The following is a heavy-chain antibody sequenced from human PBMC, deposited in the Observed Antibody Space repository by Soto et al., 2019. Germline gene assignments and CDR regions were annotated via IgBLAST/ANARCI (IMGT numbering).Heavy chain of an antibody. J-gene: IGHJ4*02. CDR2: INHSGST. CDR3: ARERVGATHFDY. V-gene: IGHV4-34*09. Sequence: TLSLTCAVYGGSFSGYYWSWIRQPPGKGLEWIGEINHSGSTNYNPSLKSRVTISVDTSKNQFSLKLSSVTAADTAVYYCARERVGATHFDYWGQGTLVTVSS. CDR1: GGSFSGYY. D-gene: IGHD1-26*01.